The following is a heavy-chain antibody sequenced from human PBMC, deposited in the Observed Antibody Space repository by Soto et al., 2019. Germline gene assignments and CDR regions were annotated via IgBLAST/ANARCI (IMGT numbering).Heavy chain of an antibody. CDR1: GDSVPSNIAP. CDR3: ARDAGTTEYYYYYMGV. D-gene: IGHD1-1*01. J-gene: IGHJ6*03. V-gene: IGHV6-1*01. Sequence: SQTLSLTCAIPGDSVPSNIAPWNWIRQSPWRGLEWLGRTYYKSKWYHDYAVSVKSRITINPDTSKNQFSLQLNSVTPEDTAVYYCARDAGTTEYYYYYMGVRGKGTTVTVSS. CDR2: TYYKSKWYH.